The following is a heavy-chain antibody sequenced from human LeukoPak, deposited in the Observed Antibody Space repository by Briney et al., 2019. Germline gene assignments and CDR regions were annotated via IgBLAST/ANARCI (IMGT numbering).Heavy chain of an antibody. CDR2: ISGSGGST. J-gene: IGHJ4*02. CDR3: AKGKLDHDY. D-gene: IGHD1-1*01. V-gene: IGHV3-23*01. CDR1: GFTFSSHS. Sequence: GGSLRLSCAASGFTFSSHSMNWVRQAPGKGLEWVSAISGSGGSTYYADSVKGRFTISRDNSKNTLYLQMNSLRAEDTAVYYCAKGKLDHDYWGQGTLVTVSS.